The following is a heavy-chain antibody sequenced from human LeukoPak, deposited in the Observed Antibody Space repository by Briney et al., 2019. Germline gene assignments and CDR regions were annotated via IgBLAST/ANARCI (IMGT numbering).Heavy chain of an antibody. CDR3: ARARYSTSWYAVDI. D-gene: IGHD6-13*01. J-gene: IGHJ3*02. CDR2: MYHTGSN. V-gene: IGHV4-59*08. Sequence: SETLSLTCIVSGGSISSYYWSWIRQPPGKGREGMGYMYHTGSNNYSPSLTSRVTMSVDTSQNHFSLKLSSVTAADTAVYYCARARYSTSWYAVDIWGQGTMVTVSS. CDR1: GGSISSYY.